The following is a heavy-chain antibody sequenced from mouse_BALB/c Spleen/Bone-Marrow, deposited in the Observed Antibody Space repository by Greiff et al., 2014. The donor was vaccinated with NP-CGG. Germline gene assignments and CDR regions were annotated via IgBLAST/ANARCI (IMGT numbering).Heavy chain of an antibody. D-gene: IGHD2-2*01. V-gene: IGHV5-12-1*01. CDR3: GRHSRGYDGSAN. Sequence: EVKLMESGGGLVKPGGSLKLSCAASGFAFSTYDMSWVRQTPEKRLEWVGYISSGGGNTYYTDTVKGRFTIARDNAKNTLSLQMSSLKSEDTAIFFCGRHSRGYDGSANWGQGTLVTVSA. CDR2: ISSGGGNT. CDR1: GFAFSTYD. J-gene: IGHJ3*01.